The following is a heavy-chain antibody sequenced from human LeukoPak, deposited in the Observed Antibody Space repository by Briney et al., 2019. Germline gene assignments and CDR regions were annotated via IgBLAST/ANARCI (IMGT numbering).Heavy chain of an antibody. Sequence: GGSLRLSCAASGFTFGSYAMSWVRQAPGKGLEWVSAISADGGSAWYAGSVRGRSTISRDNSKNTVYLQMNTLRAEDTAVYFCARDRNFPRDQFDYWGQGTLVTVSS. CDR1: GFTFGSYA. CDR2: ISADGGSA. D-gene: IGHD4-11*01. J-gene: IGHJ4*02. V-gene: IGHV3-23*01. CDR3: ARDRNFPRDQFDY.